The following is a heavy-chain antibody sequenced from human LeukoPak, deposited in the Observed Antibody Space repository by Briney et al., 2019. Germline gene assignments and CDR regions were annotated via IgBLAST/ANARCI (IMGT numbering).Heavy chain of an antibody. Sequence: SETLSLTCAVSGGSISSGGYSWSWIRQPPGKGLEWIGYIYYSGSTYYNPSLKSRVTISVDTSKNQFSLKLSSVTAADTAVYYCARRIAAAGTRYNWFDPWGQGTLVTVSS. CDR3: ARRIAAAGTRYNWFDP. J-gene: IGHJ5*02. CDR1: GGSISSGGYS. V-gene: IGHV4-30-4*07. D-gene: IGHD6-13*01. CDR2: IYYSGST.